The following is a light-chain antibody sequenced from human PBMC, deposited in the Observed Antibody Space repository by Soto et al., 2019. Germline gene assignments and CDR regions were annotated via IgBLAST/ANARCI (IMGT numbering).Light chain of an antibody. Sequence: TLSLSPGERATLSCRASQSVSSSYLAWYQQKPGQAPRLLIYGASSRATGIPDRFSGSGSGTDFTLTISSLEPEDFAVYYCQQRSNWPRTFGQGTRLEIK. J-gene: IGKJ5*01. CDR3: QQRSNWPRT. V-gene: IGKV3D-20*02. CDR1: QSVSSSY. CDR2: GAS.